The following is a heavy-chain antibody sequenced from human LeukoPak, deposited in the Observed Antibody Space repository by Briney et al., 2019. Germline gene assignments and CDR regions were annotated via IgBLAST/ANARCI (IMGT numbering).Heavy chain of an antibody. Sequence: SETLSLTCAVSGVSMSHFHWNWFRQPPGKGLEWVGSILYNEDASYNPSVKSRVTMSVDMSKRQLSLRLTYVTAADTAVYYCAKGETVTTSPFDHWGQGILVTVSS. CDR1: GVSMSHFH. J-gene: IGHJ4*02. CDR2: ILYNEDA. V-gene: IGHV4-59*03. D-gene: IGHD4-17*01. CDR3: AKGETVTTSPFDH.